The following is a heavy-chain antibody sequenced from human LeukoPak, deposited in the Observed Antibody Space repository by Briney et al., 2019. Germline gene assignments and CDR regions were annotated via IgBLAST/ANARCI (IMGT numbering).Heavy chain of an antibody. D-gene: IGHD5-12*01. CDR2: IYRSDGT. V-gene: IGHV3-53*01. Sequence: GGSLRLSCAASGFTFSNYAMHWVRQAPGKGLEWVSVIYRSDGTYYADSVKGRFTISRDNSKNTLYLQMNSLRAEDTAVYYCARDNSGPAYWGQGTLVTVSS. J-gene: IGHJ4*02. CDR3: ARDNSGPAY. CDR1: GFTFSNYA.